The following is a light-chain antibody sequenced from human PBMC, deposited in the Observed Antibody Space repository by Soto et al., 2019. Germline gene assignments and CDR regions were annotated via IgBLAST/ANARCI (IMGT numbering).Light chain of an antibody. CDR1: QSVSVH. CDR3: VQRTTWCWT. V-gene: IGKV3-11*01. CDR2: DAS. Sequence: EIVLTQSPGTLSLSPGERATLSCRASQSVSVHLAWYQQKPGQAPRLLIYDASNRATGIPARFSGSGSGTDFTLTISSLEPEDFAVYHCVQRTTWCWTCGQGSKVEIK. J-gene: IGKJ1*01.